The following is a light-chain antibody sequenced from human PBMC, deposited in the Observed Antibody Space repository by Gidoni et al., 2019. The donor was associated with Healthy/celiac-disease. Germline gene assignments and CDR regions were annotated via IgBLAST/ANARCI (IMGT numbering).Light chain of an antibody. CDR3: QQSYSTPLYT. Sequence: DIQMTQSPSSLSASVGDRVTITCRASQSISSYLNWYQQKPGKAPKLLIYAAYSLQSGVPSRFSGSGSGTDCNLTISSLQPEDFATYYCQQSYSTPLYTFGQGTKLEIK. CDR2: AAY. V-gene: IGKV1-39*01. J-gene: IGKJ2*01. CDR1: QSISSY.